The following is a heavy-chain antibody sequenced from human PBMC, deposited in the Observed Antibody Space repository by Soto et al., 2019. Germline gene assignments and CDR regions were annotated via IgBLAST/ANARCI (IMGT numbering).Heavy chain of an antibody. V-gene: IGHV3-33*01. Sequence: QVQLVESGGGVVQPGRSLRLSCAASGFTFSSYGMHWVRQAPGKGLEWVAVIWYDGSNKYYADSVKGRFTISRDNSKNKLYLLMNSLRAEDTAVYYCARGGRKAVAGTFDLWGRGTLVTVSS. CDR1: GFTFSSYG. CDR3: ARGGRKAVAGTFDL. D-gene: IGHD6-19*01. CDR2: IWYDGSNK. J-gene: IGHJ2*01.